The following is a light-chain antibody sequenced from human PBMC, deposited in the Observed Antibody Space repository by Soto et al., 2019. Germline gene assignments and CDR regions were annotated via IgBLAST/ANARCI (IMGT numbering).Light chain of an antibody. V-gene: IGKV1-5*03. Sequence: DIQMTQSPSTLSASVGDRVTITCRASQSISMWLAWYQQKPGKAPKVLIYKASILESGVPSRFSGSGSGTEFSLTISSLQPDDFATYYCQQYNSYSPTLGQGTKVEI. CDR2: KAS. CDR1: QSISMW. J-gene: IGKJ1*01. CDR3: QQYNSYSPT.